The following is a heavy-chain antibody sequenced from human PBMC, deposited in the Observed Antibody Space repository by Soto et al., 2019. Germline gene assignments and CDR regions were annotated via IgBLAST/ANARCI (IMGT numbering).Heavy chain of an antibody. CDR3: ARVHVMVVAGSTFDY. CDR1: GYSISSGYY. J-gene: IGHJ4*01. CDR2: IYHGGTT. Sequence: SETLSLTCTVSGYSISSGYYWACIRQPPGKGPEWIASIYHGGTTFYNPSLKSRITISVDTSNNQFSLKLTSVTAADTAVYYCARVHVMVVAGSTFDYWGHGTLVTVSS. V-gene: IGHV4-38-2*02. D-gene: IGHD6-19*01.